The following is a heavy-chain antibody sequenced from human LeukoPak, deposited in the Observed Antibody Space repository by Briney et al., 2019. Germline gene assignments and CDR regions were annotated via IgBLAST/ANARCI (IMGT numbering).Heavy chain of an antibody. J-gene: IGHJ6*03. CDR3: TAWVGYCSGGSCWGYYYYYMDV. Sequence: WGSLRLSCAASGFTFSSYWMSWVRQAPGKGLEWVGRIKSKTDGGTTDYAAPVKGRFTISRDDSKNTLYLQMNSLKTEDTAVYYCTAWVGYCSGGSCWGYYYYYMDVWGKGTTVTVSS. V-gene: IGHV3-15*01. CDR2: IKSKTDGGTT. D-gene: IGHD2-15*01. CDR1: GFTFSSYW.